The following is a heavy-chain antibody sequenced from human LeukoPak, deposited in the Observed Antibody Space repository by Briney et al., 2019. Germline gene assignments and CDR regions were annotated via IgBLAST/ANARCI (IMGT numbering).Heavy chain of an antibody. D-gene: IGHD2-21*02. CDR2: ISYDGSNK. CDR1: GFTFSSYA. V-gene: IGHV3-30-3*01. Sequence: GGSLRLSCAASGFTFSSYAMHWVRQAPGKGLEWVAVISYDGSNKYYADSVKGRFTISRDNSKNTLYLQMNSLGAEDTAVYYCARGYCGGDCYYPYDAFDIWGQGTMVTVSS. J-gene: IGHJ3*02. CDR3: ARGYCGGDCYYPYDAFDI.